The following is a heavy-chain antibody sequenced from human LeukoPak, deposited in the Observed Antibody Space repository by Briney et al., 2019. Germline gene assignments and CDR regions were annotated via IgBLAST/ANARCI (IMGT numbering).Heavy chain of an antibody. CDR2: ISYDGSNK. Sequence: GGSLRLSCAASGFTFSSYAMHWVRQAPGKGLEWVAVISYDGSNKYYADSAKGRFTISRDNSKNTLYLQMNSLRAEDTAVYYCARDAVFDYWGQGTLVTVSS. J-gene: IGHJ4*02. V-gene: IGHV3-30-3*01. CDR3: ARDAVFDY. CDR1: GFTFSSYA.